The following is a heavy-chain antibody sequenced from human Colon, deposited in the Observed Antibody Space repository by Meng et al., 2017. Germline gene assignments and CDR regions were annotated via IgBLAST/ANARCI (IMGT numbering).Heavy chain of an antibody. D-gene: IGHD3-3*01. V-gene: IGHV4-4*02. Sequence: QVQLQESGPGLVKPSGNLSLTCDVSGGSINSSDWWSWVRQPPGKGLEWIAEIFHSGSTNYKSSLKSRATISVDRFKNQFSLKLNSVTAADTAVYYCAAIFGLGPGYWGQGTLVTVSS. CDR2: IFHSGST. CDR3: AAIFGLGPGY. CDR1: GGSINSSDW. J-gene: IGHJ4*02.